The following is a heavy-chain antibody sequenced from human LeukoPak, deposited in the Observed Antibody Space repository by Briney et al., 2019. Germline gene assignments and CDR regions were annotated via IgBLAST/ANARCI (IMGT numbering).Heavy chain of an antibody. CDR1: GGSFSGYS. D-gene: IGHD4-17*01. J-gene: IGHJ3*02. V-gene: IGHV4-30-2*01. CDR2: IYHSGST. CDR3: ARDGTVTTGAFDI. Sequence: SETLSLTCAVYGGSFSGYSWSWIRQPPGKGLEWIGYIYHSGSTYYNPSLKSRVTISVDRSKNQFSLKLSSVTAADTAVYYCARDGTVTTGAFDIWGQGTMVTVSS.